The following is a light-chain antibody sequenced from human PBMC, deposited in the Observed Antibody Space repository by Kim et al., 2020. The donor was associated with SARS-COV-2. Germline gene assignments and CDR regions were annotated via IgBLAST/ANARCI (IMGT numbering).Light chain of an antibody. V-gene: IGKV3-20*01. CDR1: QSVTSSY. Sequence: EIVLTQSPGTLSLSPGERATLSCRASQSVTSSYLAWYQQKPGQAPRLLIHGASSRATGIPDRFSGSGSGTDFTLTISRLEPEDFAVYYCQHYGSSLRTFGQGTKVDIK. J-gene: IGKJ1*01. CDR3: QHYGSSLRT. CDR2: GAS.